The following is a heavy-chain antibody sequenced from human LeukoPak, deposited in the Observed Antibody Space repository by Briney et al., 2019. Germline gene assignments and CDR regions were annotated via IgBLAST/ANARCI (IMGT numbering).Heavy chain of an antibody. Sequence: KPGGSLRLSCAASGFTFSSYSMNWVRQAPGKGLEWVSSISSSSSYIYYADSVKGRFTISRDNAKNSLYLQMNSLRAEDTAVYYCARDSLSSGYSDYWGQGTLVTVSS. CDR1: GFTFSSYS. D-gene: IGHD3-22*01. J-gene: IGHJ4*02. CDR3: ARDSLSSGYSDY. CDR2: ISSSSSYI. V-gene: IGHV3-21*01.